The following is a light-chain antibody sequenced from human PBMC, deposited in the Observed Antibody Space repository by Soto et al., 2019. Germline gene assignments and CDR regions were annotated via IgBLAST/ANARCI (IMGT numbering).Light chain of an antibody. CDR3: SSYTSSITPYV. J-gene: IGLJ1*01. CDR2: EVS. V-gene: IGLV2-14*01. Sequence: QSVLTQPASVSGSPGQSITISCTGTSSDVGGYNFVSWYQQHPGRAPKLLIYEVSRRPSGVSNRFSGSKSVITASLTISGLQAEDEADYYCSSYTSSITPYVFGTGTKVTVL. CDR1: SSDVGGYNF.